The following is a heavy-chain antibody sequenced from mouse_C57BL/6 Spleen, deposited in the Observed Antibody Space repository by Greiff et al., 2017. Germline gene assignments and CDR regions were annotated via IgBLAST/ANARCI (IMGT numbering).Heavy chain of an antibody. J-gene: IGHJ2*01. Sequence: DVKLVESGPELVKPGASVKISCKASGYSFTGYYMNWVKQSPEKSLEWIGEINPSTGGTTYNQKFKAKATLTVDKSSSTAYMQLKSLTSEDSAVYYCARVGYFDYWGQGTTLTVSS. CDR1: GYSFTGYY. V-gene: IGHV1-42*01. CDR3: ARVGYFDY. CDR2: INPSTGGT.